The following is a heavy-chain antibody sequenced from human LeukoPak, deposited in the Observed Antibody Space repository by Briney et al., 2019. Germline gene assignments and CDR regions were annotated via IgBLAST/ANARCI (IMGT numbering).Heavy chain of an antibody. CDR1: GFTFDDYA. D-gene: IGHD3-16*01. CDR2: ISWNSGSI. V-gene: IGHV3-9*01. J-gene: IGHJ3*02. CDR3: AKVPSFGSDLDAFDI. Sequence: GGSLRLSCAASGFTFDDYAMHWVRQAPGKGLEWVSGISWNSGSIGYADSVKGRFTISRDNAKNSLYLQMNSLRAEDTALYYCAKVPSFGSDLDAFDIWGQGTMVTVSS.